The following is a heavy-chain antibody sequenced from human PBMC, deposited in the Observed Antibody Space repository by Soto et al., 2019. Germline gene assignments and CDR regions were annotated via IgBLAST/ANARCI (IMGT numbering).Heavy chain of an antibody. CDR3: AKTLLWFGELWGDAFDI. CDR2: ISYDGSNT. J-gene: IGHJ3*02. V-gene: IGHV3-30*18. Sequence: GGSLRLSCAASGFTFSSYGMHWVRQAPGKGLEWVAVISYDGSNTYYADPVKGRFTISRDNSTKTQYRKMNSLRAEDTAVYYFAKTLLWFGELWGDAFDIWGQGTMVTVSS. CDR1: GFTFSSYG. D-gene: IGHD3-10*01.